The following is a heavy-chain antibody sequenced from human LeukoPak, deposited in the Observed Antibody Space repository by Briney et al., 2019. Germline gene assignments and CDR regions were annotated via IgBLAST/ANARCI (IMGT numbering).Heavy chain of an antibody. V-gene: IGHV4-59*01. D-gene: IGHD3-3*01. CDR3: ASGTYYDFWSGFPKVDY. CDR1: GDSISRYY. Sequence: SETLSLTCSVSGDSISRYYWSWIRQPPGKGLEWIGYISYSGSTNYNPSLKSRVTISVDTSKNQFSLKLSSVTAADTAVYYCASGTYYDFWSGFPKVDYWGQGTLVTVSS. J-gene: IGHJ4*02. CDR2: ISYSGST.